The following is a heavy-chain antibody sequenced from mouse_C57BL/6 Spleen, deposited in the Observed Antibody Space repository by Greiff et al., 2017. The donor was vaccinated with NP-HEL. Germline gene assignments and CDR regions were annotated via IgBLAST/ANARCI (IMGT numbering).Heavy chain of an antibody. D-gene: IGHD1-1*01. CDR1: GYTFTSYG. J-gene: IGHJ2*01. V-gene: IGHV1-81*01. Sequence: QVQLQQSGAELARPGASVKLSCKASGYTFTSYGISWVKQRTGQGLEWIGEIYPRSGNTYYNEKFKGKATLTADKSSSTAYMELRSLTSEDSAVYFCASLDYYGSEGDYWGQGTTLTVSS. CDR2: IYPRSGNT. CDR3: ASLDYYGSEGDY.